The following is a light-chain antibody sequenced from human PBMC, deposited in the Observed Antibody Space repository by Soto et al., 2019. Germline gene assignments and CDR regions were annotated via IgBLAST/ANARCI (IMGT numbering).Light chain of an antibody. Sequence: EIVMTQSPATLSVSPGERATLSCRASQSVSSNLAWYQQKPGQAPRLLIHDVYNRATGIPDRFSGSGSGTDFTLTISRLEPEDFAVYYCQQYGSSPRTFGQGTKVDIK. CDR3: QQYGSSPRT. J-gene: IGKJ1*01. CDR2: DVY. V-gene: IGKV3-20*01. CDR1: QSVSSN.